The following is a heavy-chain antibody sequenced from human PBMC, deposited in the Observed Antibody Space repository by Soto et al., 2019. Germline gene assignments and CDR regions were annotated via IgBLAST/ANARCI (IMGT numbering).Heavy chain of an antibody. CDR3: AKAVSGTTNWFDP. J-gene: IGHJ5*02. CDR1: GFTFSSYG. D-gene: IGHD3-10*01. Sequence: QVRLVESGGGVVQPGRSLRLSCAASGFTFSSYGMHWIRQAPGKGLEWVALISYDGSTKYYADAMKGRFTISRDNSKKTLFLQMNGLRADDTALYYCAKAVSGTTNWFDPWGQGTLVTVSS. V-gene: IGHV3-30*18. CDR2: ISYDGSTK.